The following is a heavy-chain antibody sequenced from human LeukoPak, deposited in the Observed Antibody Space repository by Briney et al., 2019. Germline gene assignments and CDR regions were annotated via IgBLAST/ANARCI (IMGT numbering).Heavy chain of an antibody. CDR1: GGSISSYY. D-gene: IGHD4-11*01. CDR2: IYYSAST. CDR3: ARAIMDYSLGGGAFDI. Sequence: NASETLCLTCTVSGGSISSYYWSWIRQPPGKGLEWIGYIYYSASTTYTPYLKSRVTTEVDTSKNQFSLKLSSVTAADTAVYYCARAIMDYSLGGGAFDIWGQGTMVTVSS. V-gene: IGHV4-59*01. J-gene: IGHJ3*02.